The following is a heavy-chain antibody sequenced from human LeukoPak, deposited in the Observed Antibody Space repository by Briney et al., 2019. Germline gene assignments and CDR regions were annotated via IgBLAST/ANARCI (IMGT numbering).Heavy chain of an antibody. CDR1: GYTFTGYD. Sequence: ASVKVSCKASGYTFTGYDMHWVRQAPGQGLEWMGRINPNSGGTNYAEKLQGRVTMTTDTSKSTAYMELRSLRSDDTAVYYCARDQAGAPRYWGQGTLVTVSS. CDR2: INPNSGGT. J-gene: IGHJ4*02. V-gene: IGHV1-2*06. CDR3: ARDQAGAPRY.